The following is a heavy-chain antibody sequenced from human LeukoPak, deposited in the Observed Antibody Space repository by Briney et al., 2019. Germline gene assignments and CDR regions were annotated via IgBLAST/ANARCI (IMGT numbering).Heavy chain of an antibody. CDR3: AKDFGPYGDYGSFDY. CDR2: ISYDGSNK. V-gene: IGHV3-30*18. CDR1: GFTFSSYS. Sequence: GGSLRLSCAASGFTFSSYSMNWVRQAPGKGLEWVAVISYDGSNKYYTDSVKGRFTISRDNSKNTLYLQMNSLRAEDTAVYYCAKDFGPYGDYGSFDYWGQGTLVTVSS. J-gene: IGHJ4*02. D-gene: IGHD4-17*01.